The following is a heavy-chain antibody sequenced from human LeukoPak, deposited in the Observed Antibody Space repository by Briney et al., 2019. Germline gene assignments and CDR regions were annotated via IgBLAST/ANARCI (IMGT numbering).Heavy chain of an antibody. V-gene: IGHV3-23*01. CDR3: VRGLLGDIDY. Sequence: GGSLRLSCAASGFTFSTNAMSWVRQAPGKGLEWVSAISGRTGSTYYADSVRGRFTISRDNAKSTLYLQMSSLSAEDTAVYYCVRGLLGDIDYWGQGTLVTVSS. CDR2: ISGRTGST. D-gene: IGHD2/OR15-2a*01. J-gene: IGHJ4*02. CDR1: GFTFSTNA.